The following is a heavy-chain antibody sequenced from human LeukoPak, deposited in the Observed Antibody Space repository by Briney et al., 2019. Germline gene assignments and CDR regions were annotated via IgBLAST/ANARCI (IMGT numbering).Heavy chain of an antibody. V-gene: IGHV4-59*08. Sequence: SETLSLTCTVSGVSISSSYWSWIRQSPGKGLEWIGYIDYSGSTNYNPSLKSRVTISVDTSKKQLSLKLSSVTAADTAVYYCAVLAGTDYYYNMDVWGQGTTDTVSS. J-gene: IGHJ6*02. CDR3: AVLAGTDYYYNMDV. CDR2: IDYSGST. D-gene: IGHD6-19*01. CDR1: GVSISSSY.